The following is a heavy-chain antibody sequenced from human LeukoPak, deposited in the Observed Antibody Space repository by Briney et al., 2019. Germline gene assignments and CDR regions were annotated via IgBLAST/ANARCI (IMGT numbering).Heavy chain of an antibody. Sequence: GGSLRLSCAASGFTFSSYSMNWVRQAPGKGLEWVSSISSSSSYRYYADSVKGRFTISRDNAKNSLYLQMNSLRAEDTAVYYCARDRPGLMVHAAYYMDVWGKGTTVTVSS. CDR3: ARDRPGLMVHAAYYMDV. CDR2: ISSSSSYR. D-gene: IGHD2-8*01. CDR1: GFTFSSYS. J-gene: IGHJ6*03. V-gene: IGHV3-21*01.